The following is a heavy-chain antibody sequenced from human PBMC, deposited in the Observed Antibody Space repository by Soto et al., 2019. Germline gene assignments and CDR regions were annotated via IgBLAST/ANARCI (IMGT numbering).Heavy chain of an antibody. Sequence: GESLKISCKGSGYSLTIYCIGWVLQMPWKGLEWMGIIYPGDSDTRYSPSFQGQVTISADKSISTAYLQWSSLKASDTAMYYCARARAVAGTGGEYYYGMDVWGQGTTVTVSS. V-gene: IGHV5-51*01. CDR3: ARARAVAGTGGEYYYGMDV. CDR2: IYPGDSDT. J-gene: IGHJ6*02. D-gene: IGHD6-19*01. CDR1: GYSLTIYC.